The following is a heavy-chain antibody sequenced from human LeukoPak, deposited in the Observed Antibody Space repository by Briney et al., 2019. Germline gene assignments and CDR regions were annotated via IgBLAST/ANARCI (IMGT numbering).Heavy chain of an antibody. CDR1: GGPISSYY. Sequence: SETLSLTCTVSGGPISSYYWSWIRQPPGKGLEWIGYIYYSGSTNYNPSLKSRVTISVDTSKNQFSLKLSSVTAADTAVYYCARSRPYYFDYWGQGTLVTVSS. J-gene: IGHJ4*02. V-gene: IGHV4-59*01. CDR2: IYYSGST. CDR3: ARSRPYYFDY.